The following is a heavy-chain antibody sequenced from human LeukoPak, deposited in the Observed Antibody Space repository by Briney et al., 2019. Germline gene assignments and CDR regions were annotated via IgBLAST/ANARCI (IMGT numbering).Heavy chain of an antibody. CDR1: GFIFSSYA. Sequence: GESLRLSCVASGFIFSSYAMTWVRQTPGKGLEWVSGIGGRADSTYYADSVKGRFTISRDNSKNTLYLQMSSLRADDTAVYYCAKLTVATFRSLFDSWGQGTLVAVSS. CDR3: AKLTVATFRSLFDS. J-gene: IGHJ4*02. D-gene: IGHD5-12*01. CDR2: IGGRADST. V-gene: IGHV3-23*01.